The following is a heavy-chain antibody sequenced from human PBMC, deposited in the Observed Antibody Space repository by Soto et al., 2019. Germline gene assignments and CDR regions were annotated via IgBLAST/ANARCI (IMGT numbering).Heavy chain of an antibody. CDR1: GFTFYDYS. V-gene: IGHV3-9*01. Sequence: GGSXRLSCSSSGFTFYDYSMHWVRQAPGRGLEWVSGISWNSGSIGYADSVKGRFTISRDNAKKSLYLQMNSLRAEDTALYYCAKALDQNVVVKADNVFDYWGQGTLVTVSS. CDR2: ISWNSGSI. D-gene: IGHD2-2*01. J-gene: IGHJ4*02. CDR3: AKALDQNVVVKADNVFDY.